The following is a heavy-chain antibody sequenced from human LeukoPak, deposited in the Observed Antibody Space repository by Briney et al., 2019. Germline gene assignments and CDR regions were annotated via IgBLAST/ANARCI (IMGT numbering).Heavy chain of an antibody. J-gene: IGHJ4*02. CDR2: IYYSGSP. CDR1: GGSVSSGDSY. V-gene: IGHV4-30-4*08. Sequence: PSETLSLTCTVSGGSVSSGDSYWSWIRQPPGKGLECIGYIYYSGSPFYNPSLKSRVTISVDTSKNHFSLNLSSVTAADTAVYYCARGNYPYYFDYWGQGTLVTVSS. D-gene: IGHD3-16*02. CDR3: ARGNYPYYFDY.